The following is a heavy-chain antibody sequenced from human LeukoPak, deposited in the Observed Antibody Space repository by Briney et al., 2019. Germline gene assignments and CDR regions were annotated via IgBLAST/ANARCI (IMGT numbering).Heavy chain of an antibody. Sequence: GGSLRLSCAASGFTFSSYAMSWVRQAPGKGLEWVSAISGSGGSTYYADSVKGRFTISRDNSKNTLYLQMNSLRAEDTAVYYCAKASYDYVWGTHKQAWGQGTLVTVSS. CDR1: GFTFSSYA. J-gene: IGHJ4*02. V-gene: IGHV3-23*01. CDR3: AKASYDYVWGTHKQA. CDR2: ISGSGGST. D-gene: IGHD3-16*01.